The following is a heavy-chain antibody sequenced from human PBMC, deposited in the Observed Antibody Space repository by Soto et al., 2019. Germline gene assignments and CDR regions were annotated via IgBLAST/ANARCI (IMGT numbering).Heavy chain of an antibody. J-gene: IGHJ6*03. V-gene: IGHV4-59*01. Sequence: QVQLQESGPGLVKPSETLSLTCTVSGGSISGYYWSWIRQAPGKGLEWIGYIYYSGTTNYDPSLKSRVTMSVDTSKNQCYLKLSSVTTADTAVYYCARLTGGTYLSFYYYIGVWGKGTTVTVSS. CDR2: IYYSGTT. D-gene: IGHD2-8*02. CDR1: GGSISGYY. CDR3: ARLTGGTYLSFYYYIGV.